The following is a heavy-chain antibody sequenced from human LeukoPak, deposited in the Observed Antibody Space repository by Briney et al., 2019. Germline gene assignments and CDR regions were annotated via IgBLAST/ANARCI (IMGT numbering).Heavy chain of an antibody. CDR3: TSDSSGSI. CDR1: GFTFGDYA. Sequence: GGSLRLSCTASGFTFGDYAMSWVRQAPGKGLEWVGFIRSKAYGGTTEYAASVKGRFTISRDDSKSIAYLQMNSLKTEDTAVYYCTSDSSGSIWGQGTLATVSS. CDR2: IRSKAYGGTT. D-gene: IGHD6-19*01. V-gene: IGHV3-49*04. J-gene: IGHJ4*02.